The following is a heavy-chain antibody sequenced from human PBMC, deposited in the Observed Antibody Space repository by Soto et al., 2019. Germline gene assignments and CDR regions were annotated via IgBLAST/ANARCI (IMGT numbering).Heavy chain of an antibody. CDR3: ARASTYNWNYDDY. V-gene: IGHV3-48*01. Sequence: EVQLVESGGGLVQPGGSLRLSCAASGFTFSSYSMNWVRQAPGKGLEWVSYISSSSSTIYYADSVKGRFTISRDNAKNSLYLQMNSLRAEDTAVYYCARASTYNWNYDDYWGQEPWSPSPQ. CDR1: GFTFSSYS. J-gene: IGHJ4*01. CDR2: ISSSSSTI. D-gene: IGHD1-7*01.